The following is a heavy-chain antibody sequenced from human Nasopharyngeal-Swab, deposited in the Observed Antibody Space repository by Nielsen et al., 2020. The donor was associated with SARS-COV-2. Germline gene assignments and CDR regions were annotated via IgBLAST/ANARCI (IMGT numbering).Heavy chain of an antibody. J-gene: IGHJ6*02. D-gene: IGHD3-3*01. V-gene: IGHV1-18*01. CDR3: ARVGGYDFWSGYYYYYYGMDV. CDR1: GYSFTIYG. CDR2: ISAYNGNT. Sequence: ASVKVSCKASGYSFTIYGISWVRQAPGQGLEWMGWISAYNGNTNYAQKLQGRVTMTTDTSTSTAYMELRSLRSDDTAVYYCARVGGYDFWSGYYYYYYGMDVWGQGTTVTVSS.